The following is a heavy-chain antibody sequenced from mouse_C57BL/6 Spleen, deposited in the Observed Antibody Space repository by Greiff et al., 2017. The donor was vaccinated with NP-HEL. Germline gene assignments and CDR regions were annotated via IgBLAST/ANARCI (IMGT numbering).Heavy chain of an antibody. CDR2: INPYNGGT. J-gene: IGHJ3*01. CDR1: GYTFTDYY. Sequence: EVQLQQSGPVLVKPGASVKMSCKASGYTFTDYYMNWVKQSHGKSLEWIGVINPYNGGTSYNQKFKGKATLTVDKSSSTAYMELNSLTSEDSAVYSCASPSYYGSSSAWFAYWGQGTLVTVSA. CDR3: ASPSYYGSSSAWFAY. V-gene: IGHV1-19*01. D-gene: IGHD1-1*01.